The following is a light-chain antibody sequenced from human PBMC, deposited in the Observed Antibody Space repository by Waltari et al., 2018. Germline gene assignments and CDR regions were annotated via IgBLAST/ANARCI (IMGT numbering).Light chain of an antibody. Sequence: QSALTQPHSVSASPGQSVTIPCSGSINDVGVEDYVSWYQQLPGKAPKLILYDVVKRPSGVPSRFSGPKYGTTASLTISGLQTDDEATYYCCSYAGAYTFVFGGGTKLTVL. V-gene: IGLV2-11*01. CDR2: DVV. J-gene: IGLJ3*02. CDR1: INDVGVEDY. CDR3: CSYAGAYTFV.